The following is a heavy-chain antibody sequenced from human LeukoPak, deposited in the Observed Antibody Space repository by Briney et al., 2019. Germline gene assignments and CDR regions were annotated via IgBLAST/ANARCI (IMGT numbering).Heavy chain of an antibody. CDR1: GFTFSSYW. D-gene: IGHD2-2*01. CDR3: AGDFPSDIVVVPAATLYYYYGMDV. Sequence: GGSLRLSCAASGFTFSSYWMSWVRQAPGKGLEWVANIKQDGSEKYYVDSVKGRFTISRDNAKNSLYLQMNSLRAEDTAVYYCAGDFPSDIVVVPAATLYYYYGMDVWGQGTTITVSS. V-gene: IGHV3-7*01. CDR2: IKQDGSEK. J-gene: IGHJ6*02.